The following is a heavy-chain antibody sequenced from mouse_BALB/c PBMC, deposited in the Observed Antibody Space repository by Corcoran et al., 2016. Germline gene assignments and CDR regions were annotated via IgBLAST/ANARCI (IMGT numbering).Heavy chain of an antibody. CDR2: INTYTGEP. V-gene: IGHV9-3-1*01. CDR1: GYTFTNYG. Sequence: QIQLVQSGPELKKPGETVKISCKASGYTFTNYGMNWVKQAPGKGLKWMGWINTYTGEPTYADDFKGRFAFSLETSASTAYLQINNLKNEDTAIYFCARGDYGSSPWFAYWGQGTLVTVSA. D-gene: IGHD1-1*01. CDR3: ARGDYGSSPWFAY. J-gene: IGHJ3*01.